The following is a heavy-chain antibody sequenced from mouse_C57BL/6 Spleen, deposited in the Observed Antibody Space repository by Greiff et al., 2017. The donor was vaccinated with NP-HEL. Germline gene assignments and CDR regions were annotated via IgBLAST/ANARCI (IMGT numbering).Heavy chain of an antibody. CDR3: ARDDPVGWYFDV. CDR1: GYSITSGYD. J-gene: IGHJ1*03. V-gene: IGHV3-1*01. CDR2: ISYSGST. Sequence: VQLQQSGPGMVKPSQSLSLTCTVTGYSITSGYDWHWIRHFPGNKLEWMGYISYSGSTNYNPSLKSRISITHDTSKNHFFLKLNSVTTEDTATYYCARDDPVGWYFDVWGTGTTVTVSS.